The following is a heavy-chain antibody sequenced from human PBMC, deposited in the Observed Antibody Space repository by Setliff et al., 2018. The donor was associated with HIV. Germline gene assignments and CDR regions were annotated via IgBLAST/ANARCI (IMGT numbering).Heavy chain of an antibody. CDR3: ARAEAVAHLYP. CDR1: GYTFTSYG. Sequence: ASVKVSCKASGYTFTSYGISWVRQAPGQGLEWMGWISAYNGNINYAQKVQGRVTMTTNTSTSTAYMELRSLRSDDTAVYYCARAEAVAHLYPWGQGTLVTVSS. D-gene: IGHD6-19*01. V-gene: IGHV1-18*01. CDR2: ISAYNGNI. J-gene: IGHJ5*02.